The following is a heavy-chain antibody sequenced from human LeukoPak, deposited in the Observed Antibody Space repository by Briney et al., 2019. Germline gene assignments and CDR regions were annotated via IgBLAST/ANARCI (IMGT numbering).Heavy chain of an antibody. CDR2: INPDGSTT. CDR1: GFTFTNYW. Sequence: RGSLRLSCAASGFTFTNYWMFWVRQAPGKGLLWVSGINPDGSTTTYADSVKGRFTISRENAKSTLYLHMNILRVEDTAVYYCARGRYGDYHWGQGILVTVSS. CDR3: ARGRYGDYH. D-gene: IGHD4-17*01. J-gene: IGHJ4*02. V-gene: IGHV3-74*01.